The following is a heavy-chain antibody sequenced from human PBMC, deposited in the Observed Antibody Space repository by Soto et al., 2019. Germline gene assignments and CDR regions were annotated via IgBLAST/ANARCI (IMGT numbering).Heavy chain of an antibody. D-gene: IGHD3-22*01. J-gene: IGHJ4*02. CDR1: GFSISSGDYY. Sequence: SETLSLTCPFSGFSISSGDYYWSWIRKPPGKGLEWIGYIYYSGTTTNYNPSLKSRVTLSVDTSKNQFSLKLSSVTAADTAVYYCARRDQTDNYDSSGYSDYWGQGTLVTVSS. V-gene: IGHV4-30-4*01. CDR2: IYYSGTTT. CDR3: ARRDQTDNYDSSGYSDY.